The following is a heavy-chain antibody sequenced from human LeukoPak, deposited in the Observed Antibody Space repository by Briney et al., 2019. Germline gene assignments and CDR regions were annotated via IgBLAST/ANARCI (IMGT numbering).Heavy chain of an antibody. V-gene: IGHV3-15*01. CDR1: GFTFSNAW. D-gene: IGHD5-18*01. CDR2: IKSKTDGGTT. CDR3: TSTWIQLWGKQVVAPNRSKVINN. Sequence: KSGGSLRLSCAASGFTFSNAWMSWVRQAPGKGLEWVGRIKSKTDGGTTDYAAPVKGRFTISRDDSKNTLYLQMNSLKTEDTAVYYCTSTWIQLWGKQVVAPNRSKVINNWGQGTLVTVSS. J-gene: IGHJ4*02.